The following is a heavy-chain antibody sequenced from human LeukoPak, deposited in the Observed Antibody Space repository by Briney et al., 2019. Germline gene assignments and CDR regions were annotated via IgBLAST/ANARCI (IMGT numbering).Heavy chain of an antibody. J-gene: IGHJ4*02. CDR2: ISNSGGNT. CDR3: AKDQYYYDSSGYYYGYFDY. V-gene: IGHV3-23*01. Sequence: PGGSLRLSCAASGFTFSNAWMSWVRQAPGKGLEWVSAISNSGGNTYYADSVKGRFTISRDNSRNTLYLQMNSLRAEDTAVYYCAKDQYYYDSSGYYYGYFDYWGQGTLVTVSS. CDR1: GFTFSNAW. D-gene: IGHD3-22*01.